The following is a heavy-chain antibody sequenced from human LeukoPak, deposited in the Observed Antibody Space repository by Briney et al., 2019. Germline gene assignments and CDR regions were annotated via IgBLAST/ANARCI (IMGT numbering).Heavy chain of an antibody. CDR2: ISYDGGNK. D-gene: IGHD4-11*01. V-gene: IGHV3-30*18. J-gene: IGHJ4*02. CDR3: AKDLDDYSSV. Sequence: GKSLRLSCAASGFTFSSYGMHWVRQAPGKGLEWVAVISYDGGNKYYADSVKGRFTISRDNSKNTLYLQMNSLRAEDTAVYYCAKDLDDYSSVWGQGTLVTVSS. CDR1: GFTFSSYG.